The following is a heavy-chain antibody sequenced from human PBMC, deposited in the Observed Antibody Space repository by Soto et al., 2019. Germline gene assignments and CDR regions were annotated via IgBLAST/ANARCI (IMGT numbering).Heavy chain of an antibody. CDR2: IYYSGST. D-gene: IGHD5-18*01. CDR1: GGSVSSGSYY. Sequence: SETLSLTCTVSGGSVSSGSYYWSWIRQPPGKGLEWIGYIYYSGSTNYNPSLKSRVTISVDTSKNQFSLKLSSVTAADTAVYYCARRVSYSYGEGLDYWGQGTLVTVSS. CDR3: ARRVSYSYGEGLDY. J-gene: IGHJ4*02. V-gene: IGHV4-61*01.